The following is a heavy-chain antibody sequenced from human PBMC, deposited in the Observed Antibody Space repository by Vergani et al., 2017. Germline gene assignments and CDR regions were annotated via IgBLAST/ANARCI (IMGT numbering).Heavy chain of an antibody. V-gene: IGHV1-69*08. D-gene: IGHD1-26*01. CDR1: GATFRSNT. Sequence: QVQLVQSGAEVKKPGSSVKVSCKASGATFRSNTISWVRQVPGQGLEWMGRIIPVLGKTKNAQDFQGRLTITADTSTSTAYMELTSLRSQDTAVYYCASDPVGYCGGPEDYYWGMDVWGQGTMVTVSS. J-gene: IGHJ6*02. CDR3: ASDPVGYCGGPEDYYWGMDV. CDR2: IIPVLGKT.